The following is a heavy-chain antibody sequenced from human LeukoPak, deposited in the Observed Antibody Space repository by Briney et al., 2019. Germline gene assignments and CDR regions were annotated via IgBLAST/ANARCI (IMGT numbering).Heavy chain of an antibody. J-gene: IGHJ3*02. CDR3: ARRPYYYDSSGYSRRGAFDI. V-gene: IGHV3-21*01. D-gene: IGHD3-22*01. Sequence: PGGSLRLSCAASGFTFSSYSMNWVRQAPGKGLEWVSSISSSSSYIYYADSVKGRFTISRDNAKNSLYLQMNSLRAEDTAVYYCARRPYYYDSSGYSRRGAFDIWGQGTMVTVSS. CDR1: GFTFSSYS. CDR2: ISSSSSYI.